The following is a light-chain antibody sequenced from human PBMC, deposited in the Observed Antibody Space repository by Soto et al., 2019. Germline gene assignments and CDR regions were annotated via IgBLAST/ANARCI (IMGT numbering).Light chain of an antibody. J-gene: IGKJ1*01. V-gene: IGKV1-5*01. CDR1: QSITAR. Sequence: DIQLTQSPSTLSASVADRVTITCRASQSITARLALYQQKPGKAPKLLIYDASILERGVPSRFSGSGSGTEFTLTISSLQPDDFATYYCQQYNSYPTFGQGTKVDIK. CDR3: QQYNSYPT. CDR2: DAS.